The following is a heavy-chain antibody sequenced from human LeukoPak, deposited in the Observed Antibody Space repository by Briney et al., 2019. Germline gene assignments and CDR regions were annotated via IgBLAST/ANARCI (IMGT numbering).Heavy chain of an antibody. CDR3: VRDLGHSRHYFEY. D-gene: IGHD7-27*01. Sequence: PGGSLRLSCAASGFTFNSFFLNWVRLTPGRELEWLACISQDGSETFYMDSVRGRFTISRDNTKNSLSLQMDSLRAEDTAVYFCVRDLGHSRHYFEYWGQGALVTVSS. CDR1: GFTFNSFF. J-gene: IGHJ4*02. CDR2: ISQDGSET. V-gene: IGHV3-7*01.